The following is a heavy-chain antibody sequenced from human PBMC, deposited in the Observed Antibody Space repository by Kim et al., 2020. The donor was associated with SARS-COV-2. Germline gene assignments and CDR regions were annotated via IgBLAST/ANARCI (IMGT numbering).Heavy chain of an antibody. D-gene: IGHD3-3*01. V-gene: IGHV5-51*01. CDR3: ARLKYYDFWSGYAFDI. Sequence: GESLKISCKGSGYSFTSYWIGWVRQMPGKGLEWMGIIYSGDSDTRYSPSFQGQVTISADKSISTAYLQCRSLKASDTAMYYCARLKYYDFWSGYAFDIWGQGTVVTVSS. CDR2: IYSGDSDT. CDR1: GYSFTSYW. J-gene: IGHJ3*02.